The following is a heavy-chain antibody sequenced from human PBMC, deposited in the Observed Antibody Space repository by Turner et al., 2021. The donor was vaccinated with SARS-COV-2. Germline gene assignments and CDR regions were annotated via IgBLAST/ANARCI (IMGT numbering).Heavy chain of an antibody. V-gene: IGHV4-34*01. Sequence: QVHLQQWGAGLLKPSETLSLTCGVDGGSFIGYHWTWGRQPPGKGLQWIGEVTYSGSTNYNPSLRGRLTISVDMSKNHFSLNLISVTAADTAMYYCARDPRAGIDYWGQGTLVTVSS. J-gene: IGHJ4*02. CDR1: GGSFIGYH. CDR2: VTYSGST. D-gene: IGHD3-10*01. CDR3: ARDPRAGIDY.